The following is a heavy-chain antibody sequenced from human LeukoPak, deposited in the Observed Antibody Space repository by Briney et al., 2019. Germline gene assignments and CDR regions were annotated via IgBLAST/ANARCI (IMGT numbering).Heavy chain of an antibody. Sequence: ASVKVSCKASGYTFSTYPMNWVRQAPGQGLEWMGWINTNTGSPTYAQGLTGRFVFSLDTSVSTAFLQINSLRAEDTALYYCVRGIDPTGFFNYWGQGTRVPVSS. D-gene: IGHD2-8*02. CDR3: VRGIDPTGFFNY. J-gene: IGHJ4*02. CDR1: GYTFSTYP. V-gene: IGHV7-4-1*02. CDR2: INTNTGSP.